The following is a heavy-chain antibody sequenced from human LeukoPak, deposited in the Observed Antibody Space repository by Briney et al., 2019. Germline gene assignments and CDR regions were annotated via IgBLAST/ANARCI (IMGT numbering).Heavy chain of an antibody. J-gene: IGHJ5*02. D-gene: IGHD2-2*02. V-gene: IGHV1-69*13. CDR3: ARDRPGRSCNSTSCYTASPFDP. CDR2: IIPIFGTA. CDR1: RGTFSNYA. Sequence: SVKVSCKATRGTFSNYAISWVRQAPGQGLEWMGGIIPIFGTANYAQKFQGRVTITADESTSTAYMELSSLRSEDTAVYYCARDRPGRSCNSTSCYTASPFDPWGQGTLVIVSS.